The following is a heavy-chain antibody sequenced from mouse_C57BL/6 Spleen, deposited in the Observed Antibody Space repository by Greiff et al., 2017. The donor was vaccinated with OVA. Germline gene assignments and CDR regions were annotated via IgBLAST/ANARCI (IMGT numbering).Heavy chain of an antibody. V-gene: IGHV10-1*01. CDR1: GFSFNTYA. CDR3: VRRDNYFDV. Sequence: EVMLVESGGGLVQPKGSLKLSCAASGFSFNTYAMNWVRQAPGKGLEWVARIRSKSNNYATYYADSVKDRFTISRDDSESMLYLQMNNLKTEDTAMYYCVRRDNYFDVWGTGTTVTVSS. CDR2: IRSKSNNYAT. J-gene: IGHJ1*03.